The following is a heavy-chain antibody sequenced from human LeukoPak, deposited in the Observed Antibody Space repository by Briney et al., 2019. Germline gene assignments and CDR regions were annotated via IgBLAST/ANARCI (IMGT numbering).Heavy chain of an antibody. CDR3: VRRDSGWNYFDY. V-gene: IGHV4-59*08. CDR1: GGSINSHY. D-gene: IGHD5-12*01. CDR2: IYYTGKN. Sequence: AETLSLTCAVSGGSINSHYWGWIRQPPGKGLQWIGDIYYTGKNNYNPSLKSRVTISLDTSKDHLSLNLTSVLAADTAIYYCVRRDSGWNYFDYWGQGILVTVSS. J-gene: IGHJ4*02.